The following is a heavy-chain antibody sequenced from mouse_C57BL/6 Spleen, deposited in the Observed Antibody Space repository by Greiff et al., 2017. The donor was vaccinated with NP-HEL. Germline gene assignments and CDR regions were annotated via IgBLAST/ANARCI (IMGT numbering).Heavy chain of an antibody. V-gene: IGHV3-6*01. Sequence: EVQLKESGPGLVKPSQSLSLTCSVTGYSITSGYYWNWIRQFPGNKLEWMGYISYDGSNNYNPSLKNRISITRDTSKNQFFLKLNSVTTEDTATYYCARDTNYGYAMDYWGQGTSVTVSS. CDR3: ARDTNYGYAMDY. CDR1: GYSITSGYY. CDR2: ISYDGSN. J-gene: IGHJ4*01. D-gene: IGHD1-1*01.